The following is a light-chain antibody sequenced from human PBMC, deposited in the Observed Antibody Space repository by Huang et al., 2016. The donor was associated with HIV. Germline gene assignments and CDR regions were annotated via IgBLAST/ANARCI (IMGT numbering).Light chain of an antibody. CDR3: QHYNNWPLT. V-gene: IGKV3-15*01. Sequence: EIVLTQSPAVLSMSPGERATVTCRAGLSVANKLAWYQQKPGRAPRLVIYDTSTRSGGVPARFSGSGSGTNFTLTINSLQSEDLAVYFCQHYNNWPLTFGGGTRVEIK. CDR2: DTS. CDR1: LSVANK. J-gene: IGKJ4*01.